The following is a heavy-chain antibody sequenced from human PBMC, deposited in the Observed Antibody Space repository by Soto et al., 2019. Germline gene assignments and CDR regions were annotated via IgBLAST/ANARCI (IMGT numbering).Heavy chain of an antibody. CDR1: GGSISSYY. Sequence: SETLSLTCTVSGGSISSYYWSWIRQPPGKGLEWIGYIYYSGSTNYNPPLKSRVTISVDTSKNQFSLKLTSVTAADTAVYYCASGGLPAGKPSPYSAMDVWGQGTTVIVSS. V-gene: IGHV4-59*01. D-gene: IGHD6-13*01. J-gene: IGHJ6*02. CDR3: ASGGLPAGKPSPYSAMDV. CDR2: IYYSGST.